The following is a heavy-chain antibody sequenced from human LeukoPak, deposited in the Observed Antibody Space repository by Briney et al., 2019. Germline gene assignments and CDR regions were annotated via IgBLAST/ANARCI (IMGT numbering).Heavy chain of an antibody. D-gene: IGHD3-9*01. Sequence: GGSLRLSCAASGFTFSSYEMNWVRQAPGKGLEWVSYINRSGSTIYYADSVKGRFTISRDNAKNSLYLQMDSLRAEDTAVYYCAKSTYVILTDYYFDYWGQGTLVTVSS. CDR3: AKSTYVILTDYYFDY. CDR2: INRSGSTI. J-gene: IGHJ4*02. CDR1: GFTFSSYE. V-gene: IGHV3-48*03.